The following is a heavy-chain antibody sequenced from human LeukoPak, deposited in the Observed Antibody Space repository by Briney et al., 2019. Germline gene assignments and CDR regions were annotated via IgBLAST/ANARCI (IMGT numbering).Heavy chain of an antibody. Sequence: GGSLRLSCAVSGFTFSSYGMHWVRQAPGKGLEWVAVISYDGSNKYYADSVKGRFTISRDNSKNTLYLQMNGLRAEDTAVYYCARDGYYDFWSSFDYWGQGTLVTVSS. CDR3: ARDGYYDFWSSFDY. D-gene: IGHD3-3*01. CDR2: ISYDGSNK. J-gene: IGHJ4*02. CDR1: GFTFSSYG. V-gene: IGHV3-30*03.